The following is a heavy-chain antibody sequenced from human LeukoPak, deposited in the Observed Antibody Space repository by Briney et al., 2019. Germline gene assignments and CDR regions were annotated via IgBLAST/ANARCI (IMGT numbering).Heavy chain of an antibody. J-gene: IGHJ4*02. CDR3: ARVLRGCSYGSCGY. Sequence: ASVKASCKASGYTFTSYDINWVRQATGQGLEWMGWMNPNSGNTGYAQKFQGRVTMTRNTSISTAYMELGSLRSEDTAVYYCARVLRGCSYGSCGYWGQGTLVTVSS. D-gene: IGHD5-18*01. V-gene: IGHV1-8*01. CDR1: GYTFTSYD. CDR2: MNPNSGNT.